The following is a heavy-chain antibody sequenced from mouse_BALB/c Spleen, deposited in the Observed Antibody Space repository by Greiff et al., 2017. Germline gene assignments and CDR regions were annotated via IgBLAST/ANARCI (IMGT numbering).Heavy chain of an antibody. CDR3: ARRGNSSYFDY. V-gene: IGHV5-9*03. D-gene: IGHD1-1*01. CDR1: GFTFSSYT. Sequence: EVMLVESGGGLVKPGGSLKLSCAASGFTFSSYTMSWVRQTPEKRLEWVATISSGGGNTYYPDSVKGRFTISRDNAKNNLYLQMSSLRSEDTALYYCARRGNSSYFDYWGQGTTLTVSS. CDR2: ISSGGGNT. J-gene: IGHJ2*01.